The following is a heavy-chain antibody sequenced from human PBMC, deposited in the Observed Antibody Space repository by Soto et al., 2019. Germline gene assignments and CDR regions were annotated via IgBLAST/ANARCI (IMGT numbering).Heavy chain of an antibody. CDR3: ARPPRYCTNSRCYGPFDS. Sequence: QVQLVESGGGVVQPGRSLRLSCAASGFTFSSYAMHWVRQAPGKGLEWVAVILYDGSSEYYADSVKDRFTISRDNSKSTLFLQMNSLRSEDTAVYYCARPPRYCTNSRCYGPFDSWGQGTLVTVSS. J-gene: IGHJ4*02. CDR1: GFTFSSYA. D-gene: IGHD2-2*01. V-gene: IGHV3-30-3*01. CDR2: ILYDGSSE.